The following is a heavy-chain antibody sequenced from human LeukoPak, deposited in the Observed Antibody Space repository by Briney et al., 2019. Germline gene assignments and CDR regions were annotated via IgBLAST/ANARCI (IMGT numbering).Heavy chain of an antibody. J-gene: IGHJ4*02. V-gene: IGHV4-34*01. CDR2: IYHSGST. CDR1: GGSFSGYY. CDR3: ARQSGYSNGFDY. D-gene: IGHD5-18*01. Sequence: PSETLSLTCAVYGGSFSGYYWSWIRQPPGKGLEWIGEIYHSGSTNYNPSLKSRVTMSVDKSKNQFSLKLSSVTAADTAVYYCARQSGYSNGFDYWGQGTLVTVSS.